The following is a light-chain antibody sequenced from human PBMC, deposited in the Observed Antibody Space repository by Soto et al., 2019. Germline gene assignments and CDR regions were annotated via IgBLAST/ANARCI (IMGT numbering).Light chain of an antibody. Sequence: EIVLTQSPGALSLSPGERVTLSCRASQSVSSNYLAWYQQKPGQAPSLLIYGASSRATGIPARFSGSGSGTDFTLTISSLEPEDLAVYYCQQRYNWPVTFGQGTRLEIK. CDR3: QQRYNWPVT. V-gene: IGKV3D-20*02. CDR1: QSVSSNY. J-gene: IGKJ5*01. CDR2: GAS.